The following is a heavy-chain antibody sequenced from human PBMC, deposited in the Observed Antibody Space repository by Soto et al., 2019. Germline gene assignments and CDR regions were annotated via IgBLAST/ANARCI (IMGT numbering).Heavy chain of an antibody. CDR2: ISDDGSTA. J-gene: IGHJ4*02. V-gene: IGHV3-74*01. CDR1: GFTFSAYW. Sequence: PGGSLRLSXAVSGFTFSAYWMHWVRQVPGKGLTWVSRISDDGSTATYADPVKGRFVISRDNAKNSLYLEMNTLRADDSGLYYCARGPRVSSTGTGAHWGRGTLVTVSS. CDR3: ARGPRVSSTGTGAH. D-gene: IGHD1-1*01.